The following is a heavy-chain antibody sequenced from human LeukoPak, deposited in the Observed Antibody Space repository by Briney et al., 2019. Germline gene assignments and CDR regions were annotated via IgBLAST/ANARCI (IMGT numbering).Heavy chain of an antibody. CDR1: GFTFSRYG. CDR3: ARDSGSYVLAN. V-gene: IGHV3-33*01. Sequence: GGSLRLSCAASGFTFSRYGMHWVRQGPGKGLEWVAVIWYDGSKKYYADSVKGRFTISRDNSKNTLYLQMNSLRAEDTAVYYCARDSGSYVLANWGQGTLVTVSS. D-gene: IGHD1-26*01. CDR2: IWYDGSKK. J-gene: IGHJ4*02.